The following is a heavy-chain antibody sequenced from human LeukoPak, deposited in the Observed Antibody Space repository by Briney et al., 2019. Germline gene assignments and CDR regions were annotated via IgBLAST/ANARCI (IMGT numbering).Heavy chain of an antibody. CDR1: GFTFSSYS. J-gene: IGHJ3*02. Sequence: PGGSLRLSCAASGFTFSSYSMNWVRQAPGKGLEWVSSISTSSSYIYYADSVKGRFTISRDNAKNSLYLQMNSLRAEDTAVYYCARGKGPNDAFDIWGQGTMVTVSS. V-gene: IGHV3-21*01. CDR2: ISTSSSYI. CDR3: ARGKGPNDAFDI.